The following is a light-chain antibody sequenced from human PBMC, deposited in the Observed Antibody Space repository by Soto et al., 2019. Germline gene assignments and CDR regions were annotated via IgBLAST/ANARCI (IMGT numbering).Light chain of an antibody. CDR2: GAS. CDR3: QQYYSYPPT. Sequence: EAVLTQSPATLSVAPGERATLSCRASQSVATNVAWYQQRPGQAPRLLIYGASKRAIGLPARFSGSGSGTEFTLTITSLQSEDFAAYYCQQYYSYPPTFGGGTKVEIK. V-gene: IGKV3-15*01. J-gene: IGKJ4*01. CDR1: QSVATN.